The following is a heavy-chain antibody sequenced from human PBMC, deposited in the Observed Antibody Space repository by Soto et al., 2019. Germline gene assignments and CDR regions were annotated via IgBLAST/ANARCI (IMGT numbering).Heavy chain of an antibody. Sequence: QVQLVESGGGVVQPGRSLRLSCAASGFTCSSYGMHWFRQAPGKGLEWVAVIWYDGSNKYYADSVKGRFTISRDNSKNTLYLQMNSRRAEATAVYYCARGYCSSTSWYAVDYWGQGTLVTVSS. D-gene: IGHD2-2*01. CDR2: IWYDGSNK. J-gene: IGHJ4*02. CDR1: GFTCSSYG. V-gene: IGHV3-33*01. CDR3: ARGYCSSTSWYAVDY.